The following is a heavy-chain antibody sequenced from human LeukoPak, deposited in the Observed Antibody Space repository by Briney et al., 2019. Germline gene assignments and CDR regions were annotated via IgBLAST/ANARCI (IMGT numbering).Heavy chain of an antibody. V-gene: IGHV3-11*01. J-gene: IGHJ4*02. D-gene: IGHD1-26*01. CDR2: ITNSGDFV. Sequence: PGGSLTLSCAASGFRFSGHYMSWIRQAPSKGLEWISYITNSGDFVKYADSVKGRFTISRDNAKNSLYLQMNCLRAENTAVYYGAREARATPDFWGQGTVVTVSS. CDR1: GFRFSGHY. CDR3: AREARATPDF.